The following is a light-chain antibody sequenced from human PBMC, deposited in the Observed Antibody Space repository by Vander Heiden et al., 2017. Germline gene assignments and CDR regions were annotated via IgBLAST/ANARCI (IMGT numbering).Light chain of an antibody. CDR1: QSVLHSSNDKNY. J-gene: IGKJ2*01. CDR2: WAS. CDR3: QQYYSSPNT. V-gene: IGKV4-1*01. Sequence: DIVMTQSPDSLAVSLGERASINCKSSQSVLHSSNDKNYLAWYQQKPGQPPKLLIYWASIRESGVPDRFSGSGSGTDFTLTITSLQAEDVAVYYCQQYYSSPNTFGQGTTLEIK.